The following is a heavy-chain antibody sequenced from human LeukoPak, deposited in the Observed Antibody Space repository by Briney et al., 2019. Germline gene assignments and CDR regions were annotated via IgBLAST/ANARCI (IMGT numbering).Heavy chain of an antibody. D-gene: IGHD3-22*01. CDR2: ISAYNGNT. CDR1: GYTFTSYG. V-gene: IGHV1-18*01. J-gene: IGHJ5*02. CDR3: ARGGHDSSGYYYDWFDP. Sequence: GASVKVSCKASGYTFTSYGISWVRQAPGQGLEWMGWISAYNGNTNYAQKFQGRVTITADKSTSTAYMELSSLRSEDTAVYYCARGGHDSSGYYYDWFDPWGQGTLVTVSS.